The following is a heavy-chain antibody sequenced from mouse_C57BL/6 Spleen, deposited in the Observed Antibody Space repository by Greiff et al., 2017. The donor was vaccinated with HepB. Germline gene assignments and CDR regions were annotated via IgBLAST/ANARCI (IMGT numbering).Heavy chain of an antibody. J-gene: IGHJ2*01. CDR1: GYSITSGYY. Sequence: EVQLQESGPGLVKPSQSLSLTCSVTGYSITSGYYWNWIRQFPGNKLEWMGYISYDGSNNYNPSLKNRISITRDTSKNQFFLKLNSVTTEDTATYYCARSTMVTTGFDYWGQGTTLTVSS. V-gene: IGHV3-6*01. CDR3: ARSTMVTTGFDY. CDR2: ISYDGSN. D-gene: IGHD2-2*01.